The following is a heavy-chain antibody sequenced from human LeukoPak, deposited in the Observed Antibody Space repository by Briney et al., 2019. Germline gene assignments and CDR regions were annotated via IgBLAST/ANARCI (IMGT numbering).Heavy chain of an antibody. CDR2: ISYDGRNK. V-gene: IGHV3-30*04. CDR3: ARDLWGTQTGTGMDP. J-gene: IGHJ5*02. Sequence: GGSLRLSCAAPGFTFSNYAMHWVRQAPGKGLEWMSVISYDGRNKYFADSVKGRFTLSRDNSKNTLYLQMNSLRAEDTAVYYCARDLWGTQTGTGMDPWGQGTLVTVSS. CDR1: GFTFSNYA. D-gene: IGHD1-1*01.